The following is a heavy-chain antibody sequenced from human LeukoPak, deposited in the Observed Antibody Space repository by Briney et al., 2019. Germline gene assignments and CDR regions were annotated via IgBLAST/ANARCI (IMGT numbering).Heavy chain of an antibody. CDR3: TTYSSSWYYFDY. CDR1: GFTFSNAR. D-gene: IGHD6-13*01. J-gene: IGHJ4*02. Sequence: GGSLRLSCAASGFTFSNARMSWVRQAPGKGLEWVGRIKSNTDGGTTEYATPVKARFTISRDDSTNTLYLQMNSLKTEDTAMYYCTTYSSSWYYFDYWGQGTLVTVSS. CDR2: IKSNTDGGTT. V-gene: IGHV3-15*01.